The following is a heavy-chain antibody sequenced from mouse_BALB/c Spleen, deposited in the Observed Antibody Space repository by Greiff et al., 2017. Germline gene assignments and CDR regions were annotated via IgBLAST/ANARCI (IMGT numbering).Heavy chain of an antibody. CDR2: IDPETGGT. CDR1: GYTFTDYE. J-gene: IGHJ2*01. D-gene: IGHD2-4*01. Sequence: VQLQQSGAELVRPGASVTLSCKASGYTFTDYEMHWVKQTPVHGLEWIGAIDPETGGTAYNQKFKGKATLTADKSSSTAFMHLNSLTSEDSAVYYCARGYYDYDGYFDYWGQGTTLTVSS. CDR3: ARGYYDYDGYFDY. V-gene: IGHV1-15*01.